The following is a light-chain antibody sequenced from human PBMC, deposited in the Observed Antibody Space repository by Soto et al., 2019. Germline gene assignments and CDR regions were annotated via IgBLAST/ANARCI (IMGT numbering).Light chain of an antibody. CDR2: GVS. CDR1: SSDVGGYNF. J-gene: IGLJ2*01. CDR3: SSYAGSNNFVV. V-gene: IGLV2-8*01. Sequence: QSVLTQPPSASGSPGQSVTISCTGTSSDVGGYNFVSWYQQHPGKAPKLMIYGVSKQPSGVPDRFSGSKSGNTASLTVSGLQAEDEADYYCSSYAGSNNFVVFGGGTKVTVL.